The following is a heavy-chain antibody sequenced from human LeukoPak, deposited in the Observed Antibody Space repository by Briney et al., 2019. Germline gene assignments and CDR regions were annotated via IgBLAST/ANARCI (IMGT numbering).Heavy chain of an antibody. CDR3: HLTQGSGSSSFDF. V-gene: IGHV4-61*03. CDR1: GVSVSSGSYY. Sequence: SETLSLTCIVSGVSVSSGSYYWSWIRQPPGKGLEWIGNIYHSGGTSYNPSLNSRVTISVDTSKNPFSLKLSSVTAADTAVYYCHLTQGSGSSSFDFWGRGTPVTVSS. D-gene: IGHD1-26*01. CDR2: IYHSGGT. J-gene: IGHJ4*02.